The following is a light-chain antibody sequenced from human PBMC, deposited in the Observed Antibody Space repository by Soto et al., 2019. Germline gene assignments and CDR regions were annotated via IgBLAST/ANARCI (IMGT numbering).Light chain of an antibody. CDR1: QSVSSSF. CDR3: QQYGNSPIT. CDR2: GAS. Sequence: EIVLTQSPGTLSLSPGERATLSCRASQSVSSSFFAWYQQKPGQAPRLLIYGASSRATGIPDRFSGGGSGTDFTLTISRLEPEDFAMYYCQQYGNSPITFGQGTRLEIK. J-gene: IGKJ5*01. V-gene: IGKV3-20*01.